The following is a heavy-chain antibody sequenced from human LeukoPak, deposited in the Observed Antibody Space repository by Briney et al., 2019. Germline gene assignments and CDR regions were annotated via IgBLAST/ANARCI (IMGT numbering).Heavy chain of an antibody. D-gene: IGHD4-17*01. CDR3: ARDSRYGDYPFDY. J-gene: IGHJ4*02. V-gene: IGHV4-31*03. CDR1: GGSISSGGYY. Sequence: SETLSLTCTVSGGSISSGGYYWNWLRQHPGTGLEWIGYIYYSGSTYYNPSLKSRVTISVDTSKNQFSLKLSSVTAADTAVYYCARDSRYGDYPFDYWGQGTLVTVSS. CDR2: IYYSGST.